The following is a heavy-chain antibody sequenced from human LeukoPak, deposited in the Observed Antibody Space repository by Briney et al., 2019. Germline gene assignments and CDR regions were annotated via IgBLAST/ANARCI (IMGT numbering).Heavy chain of an antibody. Sequence: PGGSLRLSCAASGLTFSSYAVSWVRQAPGKGLEWVSAISGRGDTSFYADSVKGRFTISRDNSKNTLYMQMNSLSAGNTVVYYGAKDFRDNGSFFDSWGEGTLVTVSS. CDR2: ISGRGDTS. J-gene: IGHJ4*02. D-gene: IGHD1-14*01. CDR3: AKDFRDNGSFFDS. V-gene: IGHV3-23*01. CDR1: GLTFSSYA.